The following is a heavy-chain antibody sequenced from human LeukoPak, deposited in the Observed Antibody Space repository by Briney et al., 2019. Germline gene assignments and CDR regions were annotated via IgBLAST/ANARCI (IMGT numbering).Heavy chain of an antibody. CDR1: GFIFDDHG. Sequence: GGSLRLSCAASGFIFDDHGMHWVRQAPWKGLEWVSGISWSSGIIGYADSVKGRFTISRDNAKNSLDLQMESLRAEDTAVYYCAKDTGSPADAITMEDNAFDIWGQGTMVTVSS. D-gene: IGHD3-3*01. CDR2: ISWSSGII. CDR3: AKDTGSPADAITMEDNAFDI. J-gene: IGHJ3*02. V-gene: IGHV3-9*01.